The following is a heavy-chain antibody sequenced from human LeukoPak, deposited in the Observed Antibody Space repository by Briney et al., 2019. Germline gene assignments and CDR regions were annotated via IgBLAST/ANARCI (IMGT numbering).Heavy chain of an antibody. CDR2: INPSGGGT. CDR3: ARSRAATAYCSGGSCYAFGY. CDR1: GYTFTSYY. D-gene: IGHD2-15*01. Sequence: ASVKVSCKASGYTFTSYYLHWVRQAPGQGLEWMGIINPSGGGTSYAQKFQGRVTMTRDTSTSTVYMELSSLSSEDTAVYYCARSRAATAYCSGGSCYAFGYWGQVTLVTVSS. J-gene: IGHJ4*02. V-gene: IGHV1-46*01.